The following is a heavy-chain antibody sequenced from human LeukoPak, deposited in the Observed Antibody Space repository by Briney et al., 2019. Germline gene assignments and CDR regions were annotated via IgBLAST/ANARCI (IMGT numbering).Heavy chain of an antibody. CDR1: GYSFTYW. CDR3: ASARHGDYVWDY. D-gene: IGHD4-17*01. Sequence: GESLKISCKGSGYSFTYWIGWVRQMPGKGLEWMGIIYSGDSHAKYSPSFQGRVTISADKSISTAYLQWSSLEASDTAMYYCASARHGDYVWDYWGQGTLVTVSS. V-gene: IGHV5-51*01. J-gene: IGHJ4*02. CDR2: IYSGDSHA.